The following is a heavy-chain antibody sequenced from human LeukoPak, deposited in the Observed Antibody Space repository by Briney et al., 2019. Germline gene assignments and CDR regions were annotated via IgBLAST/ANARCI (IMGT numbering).Heavy chain of an antibody. CDR1: GFTFSNYA. J-gene: IGHJ4*02. Sequence: PGGSLRLSCVASGFTFSNYAMSWVRQAPGKGLEWVSTISGRGSTNYADSVKGRFTISRDNSKNTLYVQMTSLRAEATAIYYCPKDGGSTGYCFDYWGQGTLVTVSS. D-gene: IGHD3-22*01. CDR2: ISGRGST. V-gene: IGHV3-23*01. CDR3: PKDGGSTGYCFDY.